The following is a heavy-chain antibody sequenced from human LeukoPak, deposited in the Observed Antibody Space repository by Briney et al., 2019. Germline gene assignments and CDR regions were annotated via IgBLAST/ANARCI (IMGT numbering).Heavy chain of an antibody. J-gene: IGHJ4*02. Sequence: GGSLRLSCAASGFTFSSYAMSWVRQAPGKGLEWVSAISGSGGSTYYAASVKGRFTISRDNAKNTLYLQMNSLRAEDTAVYYCAGRRVLDASFDYWGQGTLVTVSS. CDR2: ISGSGGST. CDR3: AGRRVLDASFDY. V-gene: IGHV3-23*01. D-gene: IGHD3-16*01. CDR1: GFTFSSYA.